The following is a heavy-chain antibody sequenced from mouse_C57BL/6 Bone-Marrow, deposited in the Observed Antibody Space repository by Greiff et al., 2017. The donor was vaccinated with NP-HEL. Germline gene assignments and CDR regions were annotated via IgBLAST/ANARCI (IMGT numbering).Heavy chain of an antibody. J-gene: IGHJ4*01. D-gene: IGHD2-4*01. V-gene: IGHV7-3*01. CDR1: GFTFTDYY. CDR3: ARSTYMDYADDPSYARDY. Sequence: EVQRVESGGGLVQPGGSLSLSCAASGFTFTDYYMSWVRQPPGKALEWLVFIRNKANGYTTEYSASVKGRFTISRDNSQSIIYLQMNALRAEDSATYYCARSTYMDYADDPSYARDYWVKEPQSPSPQ. CDR2: IRNKANGYTT.